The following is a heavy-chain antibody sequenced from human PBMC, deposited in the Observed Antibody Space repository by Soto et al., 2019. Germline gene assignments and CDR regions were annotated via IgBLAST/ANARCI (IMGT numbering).Heavy chain of an antibody. CDR2: ITGSGIYT. Sequence: VQLVESGGGLVKPGGSLRLSCAASGFIFATHTINWVRQAPGKGLEWVSSITGSGIYTRYADSVKGRITISRDNAQASLYLQMNSLGAEDTAVYYCVKEGISNYHAYFDYWGQGTKVTVSS. V-gene: IGHV3-21*02. CDR3: VKEGISNYHAYFDY. J-gene: IGHJ4*02. D-gene: IGHD4-4*01. CDR1: GFIFATHT.